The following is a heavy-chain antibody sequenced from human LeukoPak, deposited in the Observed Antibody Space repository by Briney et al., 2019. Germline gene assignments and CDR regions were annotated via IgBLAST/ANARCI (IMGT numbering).Heavy chain of an antibody. CDR2: IYTSGST. CDR1: GGSISSYY. J-gene: IGHJ4*02. Sequence: SETLSLTRTVSGGSISSYYWSWIRQPPGKGLEWIGYIYTSGSTNYNPSLKSRVTISVDTSKNQFSLKLSSVTAADTAVYYCASRGINYNYIDYWGQGTLVTVSS. CDR3: ASRGINYNYIDY. V-gene: IGHV4-4*09. D-gene: IGHD4-11*01.